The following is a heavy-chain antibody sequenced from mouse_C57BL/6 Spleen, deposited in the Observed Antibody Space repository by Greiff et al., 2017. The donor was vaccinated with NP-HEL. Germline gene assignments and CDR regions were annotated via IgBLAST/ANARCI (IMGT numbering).Heavy chain of an antibody. CDR3: ARLTGFAY. J-gene: IGHJ3*01. CDR2: ISGGGTYT. D-gene: IGHD4-1*01. CDR1: GFTFSSYG. V-gene: IGHV5-6*01. Sequence: EVKLVESGGDLVKPGGSLKLSCAASGFTFSSYGMSWVRQTPDKRLEWVATISGGGTYTYYPDSVKGRFTISRDNAKNTLYLQMSSLKSEDTAMYYCARLTGFAYWGQGTLVTVSP.